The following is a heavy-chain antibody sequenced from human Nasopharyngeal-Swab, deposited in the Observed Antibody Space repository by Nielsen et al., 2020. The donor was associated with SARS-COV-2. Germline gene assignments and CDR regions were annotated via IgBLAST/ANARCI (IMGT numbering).Heavy chain of an antibody. V-gene: IGHV3-23*01. CDR2: ISGSGGST. Sequence: GGSLRLSCAASGFTFDDYAMHWVRQAPGKGLEWVSAISGSGGSTYYADSVKGRFTISRDNSKNTLYLQMNSLRAEDTAVYYCAKVWGPTFGGVIVWPYYFDYWGQGTLVTVSS. J-gene: IGHJ4*02. CDR1: GFTFDDYA. D-gene: IGHD3-16*02. CDR3: AKVWGPTFGGVIVWPYYFDY.